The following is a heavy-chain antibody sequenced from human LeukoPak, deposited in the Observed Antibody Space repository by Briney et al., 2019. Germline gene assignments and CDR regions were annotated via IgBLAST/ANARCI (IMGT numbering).Heavy chain of an antibody. CDR2: INRDGSGT. D-gene: IGHD1-26*01. CDR3: VEEGGSYSAF. V-gene: IGHV3-74*01. J-gene: IGHJ4*02. Sequence: PGGSLRLSCAASGXTFSSNWMHWVRQAPGKGQEWVSRINRDGSGTHYADSVKGRFTISRDNAKNTLYLQMNSLRADDTAVYYCVEEGGSYSAFWGQGTLVTVST. CDR1: GXTFSSNW.